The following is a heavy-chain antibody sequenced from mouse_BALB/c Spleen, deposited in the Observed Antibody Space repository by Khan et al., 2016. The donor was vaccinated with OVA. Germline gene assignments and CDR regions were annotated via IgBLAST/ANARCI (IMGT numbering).Heavy chain of an antibody. CDR3: VRGTYSVQFAY. Sequence: EVQLQESGADFVKPGASVKLSCTASGFNIKDTYMHWINQRPQQGLVWIGRIDPANGDVRYDPKFQDKATIAADASSNTAYLQLSSLTSEDTAVYYCVRGTYSVQFAYWGQGTLVTVSA. J-gene: IGHJ3*01. CDR1: GFNIKDTY. D-gene: IGHD2-10*01. V-gene: IGHV14-3*02. CDR2: IDPANGDV.